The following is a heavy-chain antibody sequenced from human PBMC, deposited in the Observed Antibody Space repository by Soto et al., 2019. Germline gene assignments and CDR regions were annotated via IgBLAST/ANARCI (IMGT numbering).Heavy chain of an antibody. CDR3: ARDVPVAGTEYYFDY. J-gene: IGHJ4*02. Sequence: GASVKVSCKASGYTFTSYGISWVRQAPGQGLEWMGWISAYNGNTNYAQKLQGRVTMTTDTSTSTAYMELRSLRSDDTAVYYCARDVPVAGTEYYFDYWGQGTLVTVSS. V-gene: IGHV1-18*01. D-gene: IGHD6-19*01. CDR2: ISAYNGNT. CDR1: GYTFTSYG.